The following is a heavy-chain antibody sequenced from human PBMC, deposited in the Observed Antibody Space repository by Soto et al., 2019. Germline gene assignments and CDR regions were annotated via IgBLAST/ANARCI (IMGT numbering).Heavy chain of an antibody. CDR1: GFTFSSYW. CDR2: IKQDGSEK. CDR3: ARVGGIYFRDAFDI. Sequence: GGSLRLSCAASGFTFSSYWMSWVRQAPGKGLEWVANIKQDGSEKYYVDSVKGRFTISRDNAKNSLYLQMNSLRAEDTAVYYCARVGGIYFRDAFDIWGQGTMVTVSS. D-gene: IGHD1-26*01. J-gene: IGHJ3*02. V-gene: IGHV3-7*01.